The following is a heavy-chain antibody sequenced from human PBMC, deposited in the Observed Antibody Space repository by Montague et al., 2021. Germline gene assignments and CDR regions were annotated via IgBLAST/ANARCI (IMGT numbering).Heavy chain of an antibody. CDR2: IYYSGST. Sequence: SETLSLTCTVSGGSISSYYWSWIRQPPGKGLEWIGYIYYSGSTNYNPSLKSRVTISVDTSKNQFSLKFSSVTAADTAVYFCARHVTIFGGVKRIDPWGQGTLVTVSS. CDR3: ARHVTIFGGVKRIDP. J-gene: IGHJ5*02. V-gene: IGHV4-59*08. D-gene: IGHD3-3*01. CDR1: GGSISSYY.